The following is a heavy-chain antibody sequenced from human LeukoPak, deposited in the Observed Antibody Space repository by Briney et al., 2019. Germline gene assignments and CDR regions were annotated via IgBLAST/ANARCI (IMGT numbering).Heavy chain of an antibody. CDR3: AKEVTGGGSPDDYGDYFGRWSWDY. CDR1: GYTFTNYG. V-gene: IGHV1-18*01. D-gene: IGHD4-17*01. CDR2: ISAYNGNT. J-gene: IGHJ4*02. Sequence: ASVKVSCKASGYTFTNYGISWVRQAPGQGLEWMGWISAYNGNTNYAQNLQGRVTMTTATSTSTAYMELRSLRSDDTAVYYCAKEVTGGGSPDDYGDYFGRWSWDYWGQGTLVTVSS.